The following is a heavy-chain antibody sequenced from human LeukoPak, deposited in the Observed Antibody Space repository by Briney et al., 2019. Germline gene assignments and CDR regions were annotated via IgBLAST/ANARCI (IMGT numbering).Heavy chain of an antibody. CDR3: ARDLNVDYDSSGYYP. D-gene: IGHD3-22*01. CDR2: INHSGST. V-gene: IGHV4-34*01. CDR1: GGSFSGYY. Sequence: SETLSLTFAVYGGSFSGYYWSWIRQPPGKGLEWIGEINHSGSTNYNPSLKSRVTISVDTSKNQFSLKLSSVTAADTAVYYCARDLNVDYDSSGYYPWGQGTLVTVSS. J-gene: IGHJ5*02.